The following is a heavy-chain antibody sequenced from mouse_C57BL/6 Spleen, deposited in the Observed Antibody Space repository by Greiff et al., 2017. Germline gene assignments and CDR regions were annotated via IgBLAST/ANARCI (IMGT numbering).Heavy chain of an antibody. CDR3: ARGELSSSVRYWYFDV. J-gene: IGHJ1*03. D-gene: IGHD1-1*01. V-gene: IGHV5-4*03. CDR1: GFTFSSYA. CDR2: ISDGGSYT. Sequence: EVKVVESGGGLVKPGGSLKLSCAASGFTFSSYAMSWVRQTPEKRLEWVATISDGGSYTYYPDNVKGRFTISRDNAKNNLYLQMSHLKSEDTALYYCARGELSSSVRYWYFDVWGTGTTVTVSS.